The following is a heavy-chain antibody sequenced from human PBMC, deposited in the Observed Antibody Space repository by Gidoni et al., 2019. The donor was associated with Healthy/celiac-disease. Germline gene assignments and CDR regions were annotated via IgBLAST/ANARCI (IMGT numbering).Heavy chain of an antibody. CDR3: ARDYPTAMAPYYYYYYGMDV. V-gene: IGHV3-21*01. J-gene: IGHJ6*02. CDR1: GFTFSSYS. CDR2: ISSSSSYI. D-gene: IGHD5-18*01. Sequence: EVQLVESGGGLVKPGGSLRLSCAASGFTFSSYSMNWVRQAPGKGLEWVSSISSSSSYIYYADSVKGRFTISRDNAKNSLYLQMNSLRAEDTAVYYCARDYPTAMAPYYYYYYGMDVWGQGTTVTVSS.